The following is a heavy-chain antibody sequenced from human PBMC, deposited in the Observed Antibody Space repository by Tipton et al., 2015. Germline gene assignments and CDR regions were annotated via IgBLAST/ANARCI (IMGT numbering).Heavy chain of an antibody. J-gene: IGHJ3*02. D-gene: IGHD4-17*01. CDR2: ISGSGTIA. Sequence: GSLRLSCTAFGFDFRSYAMSWVRQTPEKGLEWVSGISGSGTIAHYADSVKGRFTISRDNSRNTVYLQMNSLRAEDTAVYYCARPHYGDYLDAFDIWGQGTMVTVSS. V-gene: IGHV3-23*01. CDR3: ARPHYGDYLDAFDI. CDR1: GFDFRSYA.